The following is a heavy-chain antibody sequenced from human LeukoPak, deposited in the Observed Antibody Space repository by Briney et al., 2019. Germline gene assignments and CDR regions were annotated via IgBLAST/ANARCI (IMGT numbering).Heavy chain of an antibody. V-gene: IGHV3-30*03. D-gene: IGHD6-13*01. J-gene: IGHJ4*02. CDR2: ISYDGSNK. Sequence: GGSLRLSCTASGFTFSSYGMHWVRQAPGKGLEWVAVISYDGSNKYYADSVKGRFTISRDNSKNTLYLQMNSLRAEDTAVYYCVRELVVSTWYAIFDYWGQGTLVTVSS. CDR1: GFTFSSYG. CDR3: VRELVVSTWYAIFDY.